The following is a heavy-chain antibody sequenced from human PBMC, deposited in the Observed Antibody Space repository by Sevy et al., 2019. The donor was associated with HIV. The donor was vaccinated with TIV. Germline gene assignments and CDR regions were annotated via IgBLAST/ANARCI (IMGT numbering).Heavy chain of an antibody. J-gene: IGHJ1*01. CDR2: INHSGST. D-gene: IGHD6-19*01. CDR1: GGSFSGYY. V-gene: IGHV4-34*01. CDR3: ARAGKGSGWYRYFQH. Sequence: ETLSLTCAVYGGSFSGYYWSWIRQPPGKGLEWIGEINHSGSTNYNPSLKSRVTISVDTSKNQFSLKLSSVTAADTAVYYCARAGKGSGWYRYFQHWGQGTLVTVSS.